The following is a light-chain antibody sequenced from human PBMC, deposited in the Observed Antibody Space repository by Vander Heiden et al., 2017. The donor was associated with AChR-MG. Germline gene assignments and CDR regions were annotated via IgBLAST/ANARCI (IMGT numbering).Light chain of an antibody. CDR2: DVN. Sequence: QSALTQPASVSGSPGQSITIPCTGSGSDSGGHNYGSWYQLHPGGAPKLMIYDVNKRPSGISYRFSGSKSDNTAALTISGVQVEDGAVYYGLSYTTSSARLVGGGTKLTVL. CDR3: LSYTTSSARL. J-gene: IGLJ2*01. V-gene: IGLV2-14*03. CDR1: GSDSGGHNY.